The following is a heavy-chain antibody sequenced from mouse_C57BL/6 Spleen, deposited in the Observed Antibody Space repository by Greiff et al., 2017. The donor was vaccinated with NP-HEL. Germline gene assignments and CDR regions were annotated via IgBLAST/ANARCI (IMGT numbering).Heavy chain of an antibody. CDR3: ARGGIYYYGSSYDYFDY. Sequence: QVQLKESGAELARPGASVKLSCKASGYTFTSYGISWVKQRTGQGLEWIGEIYPRSGNTYYNEKFKGKATLTADKSSSTAYMELRSLTSEDSAVYFCARGGIYYYGSSYDYFDYWGQGTTLTVSS. CDR1: GYTFTSYG. V-gene: IGHV1-81*01. J-gene: IGHJ2*01. D-gene: IGHD1-1*01. CDR2: IYPRSGNT.